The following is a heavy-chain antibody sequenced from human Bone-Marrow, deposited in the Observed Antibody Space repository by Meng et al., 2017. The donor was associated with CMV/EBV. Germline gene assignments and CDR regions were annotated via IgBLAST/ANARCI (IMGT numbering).Heavy chain of an antibody. V-gene: IGHV3-23*01. J-gene: IGHJ3*02. Sequence: GESLKISCAASGFTFSSYAMSWVRQAPGKGLEWVSAISGSGGSTYYADSVKGRFTISRDNSKNTLYLQMNSLRAEDTAVYYCAKALGLTGDAVDIWGQGTMVTVSS. D-gene: IGHD1-14*01. CDR3: AKALGLTGDAVDI. CDR1: GFTFSSYA. CDR2: ISGSGGST.